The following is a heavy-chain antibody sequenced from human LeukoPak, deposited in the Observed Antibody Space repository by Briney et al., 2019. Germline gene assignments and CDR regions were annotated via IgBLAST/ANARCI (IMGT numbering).Heavy chain of an antibody. J-gene: IGHJ3*02. Sequence: PSETQSLTCTVSGDSISAYYWSWIRRPPGRGLEWIGYIDDSGNTNYNPSLKTQVTISLDKSKNQFSLQLNFVTAADTVMYYCARSDSHGSGSHTVFDAFDIWGQGTRVTVSS. CDR1: GDSISAYY. D-gene: IGHD3-10*01. CDR2: IDDSGNT. CDR3: ARSDSHGSGSHTVFDAFDI. V-gene: IGHV4-59*01.